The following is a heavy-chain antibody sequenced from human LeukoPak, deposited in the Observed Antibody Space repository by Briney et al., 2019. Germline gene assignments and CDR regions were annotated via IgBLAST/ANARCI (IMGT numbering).Heavy chain of an antibody. J-gene: IGHJ5*02. D-gene: IGHD6-13*01. CDR1: GYTFTSYA. Sequence: ASVKVSCKASGYTFTSYAMDWVRQAPGQGLEWMGWINTNTGNPTYAQGFTGRFVFSLDTSVSTAYLQISSLKAEDTAVYYCARDRRLAAAGLNWFDPWGQGTLVTVSS. CDR2: INTNTGNP. V-gene: IGHV7-4-1*02. CDR3: ARDRRLAAAGLNWFDP.